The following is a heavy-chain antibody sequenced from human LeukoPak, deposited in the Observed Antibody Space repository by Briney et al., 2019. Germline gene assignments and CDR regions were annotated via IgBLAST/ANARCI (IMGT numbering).Heavy chain of an antibody. J-gene: IGHJ4*02. CDR3: AREALIAVAGTFDY. CDR2: ISSSSTI. Sequence: PGGFLRLSCAASGFTFSSYSMNWVRQAPGKGLEWVSYISSSSTIYYADSVKGRFTISRDNAKNSLYLQMNSLRAEDTAVYYCAREALIAVAGTFDYWGQGTLVTVSS. D-gene: IGHD6-19*01. CDR1: GFTFSSYS. V-gene: IGHV3-48*01.